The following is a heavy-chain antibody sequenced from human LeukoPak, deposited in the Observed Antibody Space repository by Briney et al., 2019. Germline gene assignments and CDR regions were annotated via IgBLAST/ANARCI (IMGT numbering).Heavy chain of an antibody. J-gene: IGHJ4*02. V-gene: IGHV3-21*01. CDR2: ISSSSYI. Sequence: GGSLRLSCAASGFTFSSYSMNWVRQAPGKGLEWVSSISSSSYIYYADSVRGRFTISRDNAKNSLYLQMNSLRAEDTAVYYCARAHSISWFYFDYWGQGTLVTVSS. D-gene: IGHD6-13*01. CDR3: ARAHSISWFYFDY. CDR1: GFTFSSYS.